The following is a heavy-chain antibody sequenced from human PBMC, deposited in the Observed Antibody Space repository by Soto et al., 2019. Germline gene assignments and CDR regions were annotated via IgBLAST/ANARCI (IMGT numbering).Heavy chain of an antibody. CDR1: GDSFNDYY. D-gene: IGHD5-12*01. CDR3: ARESGGATATLDYYYFYMDV. V-gene: IGHV1-2*02. Sequence: ASVKVSCKTSGDSFNDYYIHWVRQAPGQGLEWMGWINPNGGATKYAQKFQGQVTVTRDTSIRTVYMELSSLRSDDTAVYYCARESGGATATLDYYYFYMDVWGKGTTVTVS. CDR2: INPNGGAT. J-gene: IGHJ6*03.